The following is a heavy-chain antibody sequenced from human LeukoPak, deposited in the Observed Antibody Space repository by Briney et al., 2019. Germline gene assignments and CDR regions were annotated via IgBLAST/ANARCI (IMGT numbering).Heavy chain of an antibody. Sequence: PGGSLRLSCTAAGFTFNNYAMSWVRQAPGKGLEWVSHISDSGGKTYYADSVKGRFTISRDNSKNTLYLQMNSLRAEDTAVYYCARVAGYCSGGSCYSEGYFDYWGQGTLVTVSS. D-gene: IGHD2-15*01. CDR1: GFTFNNYA. CDR2: ISDSGGKT. CDR3: ARVAGYCSGGSCYSEGYFDY. V-gene: IGHV3-23*01. J-gene: IGHJ4*02.